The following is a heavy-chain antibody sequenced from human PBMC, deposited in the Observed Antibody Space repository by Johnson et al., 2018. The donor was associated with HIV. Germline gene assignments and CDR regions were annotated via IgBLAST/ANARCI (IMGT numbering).Heavy chain of an antibody. CDR3: AKDLQSLGNWGCDCYSAAFDI. Sequence: VQLVESGGGVVQPGGSLRLSCAASGFTFDDYAMHWVRQAPGKGLEWVSGISWNSGSIGYADSVKGRFTISRDNAKNSLYLQMNSLTAEDTALYYCAKDLQSLGNWGCDCYSAAFDIWGQGTMVTVSS. CDR1: GFTFDDYA. CDR2: ISWNSGSI. J-gene: IGHJ3*02. D-gene: IGHD2-21*02. V-gene: IGHV3-9*01.